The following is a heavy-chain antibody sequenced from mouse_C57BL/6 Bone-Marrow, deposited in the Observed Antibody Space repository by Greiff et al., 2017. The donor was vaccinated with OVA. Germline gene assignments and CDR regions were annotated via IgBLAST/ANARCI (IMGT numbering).Heavy chain of an antibody. CDR3: ARERGYFDV. J-gene: IGHJ1*03. V-gene: IGHV1-82*01. CDR1: GYAFSSSW. CDR2: IYPGDGDT. Sequence: VQRVESGPELVKPGASVKISCKASGYAFSSSWMNWVKQRPGKGLEWIGRIYPGDGDTNSNGKFKGKATLTADKSSSTAYMQLSSLTSEDSAVYFCARERGYFDVWGTGTTVTVSS.